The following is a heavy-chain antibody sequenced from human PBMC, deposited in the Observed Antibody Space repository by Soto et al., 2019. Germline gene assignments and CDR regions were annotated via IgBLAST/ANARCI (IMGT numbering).Heavy chain of an antibody. Sequence: ASGKVSCKASGYTFTSYDINWVRQATGQGLEWMGWMNPNSGNTGYAQKFQGRVTMTRNTSISTAYMELSSLRSEDTAVYYCARASSSWFNDAFDIWGQGTMVTVSS. CDR3: ARASSSWFNDAFDI. CDR2: MNPNSGNT. CDR1: GYTFTSYD. J-gene: IGHJ3*02. V-gene: IGHV1-8*01. D-gene: IGHD6-13*01.